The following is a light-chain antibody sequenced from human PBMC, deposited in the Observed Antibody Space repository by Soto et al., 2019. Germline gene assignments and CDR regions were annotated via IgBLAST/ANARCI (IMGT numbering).Light chain of an antibody. CDR3: GTWDSSLSAAV. CDR1: SSNIGNNY. CDR2: DNN. Sequence: QSVLTQPPSVSAAPGQKVTISCSGSSSNIGNNYVSWYQQPPGTAPKLLIYDNNKRPSGIPDRFPGSKSGTSATLGITGLQTGDEADYYCGTWDSSLSAAVFGGGTQLTVL. V-gene: IGLV1-51*01. J-gene: IGLJ7*01.